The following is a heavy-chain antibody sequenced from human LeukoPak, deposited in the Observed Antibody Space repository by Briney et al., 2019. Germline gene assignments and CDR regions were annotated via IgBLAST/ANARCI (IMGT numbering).Heavy chain of an antibody. V-gene: IGHV1-46*01. CDR2: INPSGGST. D-gene: IGHD2-15*01. J-gene: IGHJ5*02. Sequence: GASVTVSYTASGYTFTIYYMHWVRQAPGQGLEWRGIINPSGGSTRYAQKFQGRVTMTRDTSTSTVYMELSSLRSEDTAVYYCARGVVFKSSSWYDTWGQGTLVTVSS. CDR3: ARGVVFKSSSWYDT. CDR1: GYTFTIYY.